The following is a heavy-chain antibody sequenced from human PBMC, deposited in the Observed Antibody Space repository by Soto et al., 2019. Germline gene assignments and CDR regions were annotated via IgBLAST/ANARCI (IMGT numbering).Heavy chain of an antibody. V-gene: IGHV1-18*01. CDR3: ARDPIVVVINGYYGMDV. CDR2: ISTYNGNT. J-gene: IGHJ6*02. Sequence: QVQLVQSGAEVKKPGASVKVSCKASGYTFNSYGISWVRQAPGQGLEWMGWISTYNGNTNYAQKLQDRVTMTTDTSTSTAYMERRSLRSDDTAVYYCARDPIVVVINGYYGMDVWGQGTTVTVSS. CDR1: GYTFNSYG. D-gene: IGHD3-22*01.